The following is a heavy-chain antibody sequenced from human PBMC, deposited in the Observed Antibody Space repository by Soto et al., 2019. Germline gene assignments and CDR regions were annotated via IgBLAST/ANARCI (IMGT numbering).Heavy chain of an antibody. Sequence: SQTLSLTCAISGDSVSSNSVAWNWIRQSPSRGLEWLGRTYYRSKWYNDYAVSVKSRITINPDTSKNQFSLQLKSVTPEDTAVYYCVRGGLTQPRDCSGGSCSTWWFDPWGQGTLVTAPQ. CDR2: TYYRSKWYN. V-gene: IGHV6-1*01. J-gene: IGHJ5*02. D-gene: IGHD2-15*01. CDR3: VRGGLTQPRDCSGGSCSTWWFDP. CDR1: GDSVSSNSVA.